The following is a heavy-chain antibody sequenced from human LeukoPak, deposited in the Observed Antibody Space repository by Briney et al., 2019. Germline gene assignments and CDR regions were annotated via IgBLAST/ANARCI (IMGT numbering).Heavy chain of an antibody. D-gene: IGHD3-22*01. Sequence: PGGSLRLSCAASGFTFDDYAMHWVRQAPGKGLEWVSGISWNSGSIGYADSVKGRFTISRDNAKNSLYLQMNSLRAEDTALYYCAKDGTYYYDSSGHWGYFDYWGQGTLVTVSS. CDR1: GFTFDDYA. CDR3: AKDGTYYYDSSGHWGYFDY. CDR2: ISWNSGSI. V-gene: IGHV3-9*01. J-gene: IGHJ4*02.